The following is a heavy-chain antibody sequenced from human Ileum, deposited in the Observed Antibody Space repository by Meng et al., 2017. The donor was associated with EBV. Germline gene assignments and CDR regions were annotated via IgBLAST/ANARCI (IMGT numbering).Heavy chain of an antibody. J-gene: IGHJ4*02. V-gene: IGHV4-4*02. CDR2: IYHSGST. Sequence: GQLQESGPGRVKASGTLPLTCSVSGGSMSSTNWWSWVRQPPGKGLEWIGEIYHSGSTNYNPSPKSRVSISVDKSKNQFSLKLSSVTAADTAVYYCARADKVRFDYWGQGTLVTVSS. CDR1: GGSMSSTNW. CDR3: ARADKVRFDY.